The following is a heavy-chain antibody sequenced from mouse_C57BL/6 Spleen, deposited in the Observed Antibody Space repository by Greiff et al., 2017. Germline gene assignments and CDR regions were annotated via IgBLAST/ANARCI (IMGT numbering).Heavy chain of an antibody. V-gene: IGHV2-6*03. CDR3: ARGSSGYVDAMDY. J-gene: IGHJ4*01. D-gene: IGHD3-2*02. CDR1: GFSLTSYG. Sequence: VMLVESGPGLVAPSQSLSITCTVSGFSLTSYGVHWVRQPPGKGLEWLVVIWSDGSTTYNSALKSRLSISKDNSKSQVFLKMNSLQTDDTAMYYCARGSSGYVDAMDYWGQGTSVTVSS. CDR2: IWSDGST.